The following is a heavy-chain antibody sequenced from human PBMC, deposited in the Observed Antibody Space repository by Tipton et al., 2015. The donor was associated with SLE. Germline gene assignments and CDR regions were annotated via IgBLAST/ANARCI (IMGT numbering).Heavy chain of an antibody. D-gene: IGHD3-9*01. CDR2: IDHGGRT. CDR1: GGSFSGYS. Sequence: TLSLTCGVYGGSFSGYSWTWIRQTPGKGLEWIGEIDHGGRTNYNPSLKSRVTISVDTSKNQFSQKISSVTAADTAVYYCARGGILTGYYLYFDYWGQGPPVTVSS. CDR3: ARGGILTGYYLYFDY. V-gene: IGHV4-34*01. J-gene: IGHJ4*02.